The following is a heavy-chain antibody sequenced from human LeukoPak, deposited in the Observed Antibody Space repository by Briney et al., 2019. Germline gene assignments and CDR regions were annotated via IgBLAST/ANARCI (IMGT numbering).Heavy chain of an antibody. CDR3: ARGPTYSGSRYNYYYYYMDV. Sequence: SETLSLTCTVSGGSISSSSYYWGWIRQPPGKGLEWIGEINHSGSTNYNPSLKSRVTISVDTSKNQFSLKLSSVTAADTAVYYCARGPTYSGSRYNYYYYYMDVWGKGTTVTVSS. CDR1: GGSISSSSYY. D-gene: IGHD1-26*01. V-gene: IGHV4-39*07. CDR2: INHSGST. J-gene: IGHJ6*03.